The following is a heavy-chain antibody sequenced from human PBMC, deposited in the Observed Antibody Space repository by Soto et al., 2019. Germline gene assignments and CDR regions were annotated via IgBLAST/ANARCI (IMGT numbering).Heavy chain of an antibody. CDR3: ARDLGGWPDY. D-gene: IGHD2-15*01. CDR2: INAGNGNT. V-gene: IGHV1-3*01. J-gene: IGHJ4*02. Sequence: QVQLVQSGAEVKKPGASVKVSCKASGYTFTSYAMHWVRQAPGKRLEWMGWINAGNGNTKYSRKFQGRVTITRDTSASTAYMELSSLRSEDTAVYYCARDLGGWPDYWGQGTLVTVYS. CDR1: GYTFTSYA.